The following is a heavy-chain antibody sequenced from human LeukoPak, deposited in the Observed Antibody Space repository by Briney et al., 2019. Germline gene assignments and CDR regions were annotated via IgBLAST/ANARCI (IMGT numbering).Heavy chain of an antibody. J-gene: IGHJ4*02. CDR1: GGSISGYY. CDR2: IYYSGNS. Sequence: PSETLSLTCTVSGGSISGYYWSWIWQPPGKGLEWIGYIYYSGNSNYNPSLKSRVTISADTSKNQFSLNLSSVTAADTAVYYCARESSSGWSAVDYCGQGTLVTVSS. V-gene: IGHV4-59*01. CDR3: ARESSSGWSAVDY. D-gene: IGHD2-2*01.